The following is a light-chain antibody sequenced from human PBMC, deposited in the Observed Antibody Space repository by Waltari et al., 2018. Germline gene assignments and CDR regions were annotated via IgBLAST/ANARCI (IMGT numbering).Light chain of an antibody. J-gene: IGKJ4*01. Sequence: IQLTQSPSSLSASVGDSVTITCRASQDISGALAWYQQQPGTGPKLLIDEVSGLESGVPSRFRCSRSGTDFTLTITSLQPDDFATYYCQHYLSYPITFGGGTKVQIK. CDR3: QHYLSYPIT. V-gene: IGKV1-13*02. CDR1: QDISGA. CDR2: EVS.